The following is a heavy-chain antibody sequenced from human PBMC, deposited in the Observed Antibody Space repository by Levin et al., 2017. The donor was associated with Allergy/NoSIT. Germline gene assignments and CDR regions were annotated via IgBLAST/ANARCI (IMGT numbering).Heavy chain of an antibody. D-gene: IGHD6-19*01. CDR2: IYHRGST. Sequence: RASETLSLTCAVSSSSISSGYYWGWIRQPPGKGLEWIGSIYHRGSTYYNPSLKSRVTMSVDTSKNQFSLKLISVTAADMAVYYCARERLALEGTFDNWGQGTLVTVSS. CDR3: ARERLALEGTFDN. V-gene: IGHV4-38-2*01. J-gene: IGHJ4*02. CDR1: SSSISSGYY.